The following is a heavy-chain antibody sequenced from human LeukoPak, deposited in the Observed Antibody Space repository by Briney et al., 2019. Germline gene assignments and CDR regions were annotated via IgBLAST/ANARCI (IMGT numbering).Heavy chain of an antibody. CDR3: ARHSGSYDPDY. D-gene: IGHD1-26*01. CDR1: GGSISSGGYY. CDR2: VYYSGST. J-gene: IGHJ4*02. Sequence: SETLSLTCTVSGGSISSGGYYWSWIRQHPGKGLEWIGYVYYSGSTYYNTSLKSRVTISVDTSKNQFSLKLSSVTAADMAVYYCARHSGSYDPDYWGQGTLVTVSS. V-gene: IGHV4-31*03.